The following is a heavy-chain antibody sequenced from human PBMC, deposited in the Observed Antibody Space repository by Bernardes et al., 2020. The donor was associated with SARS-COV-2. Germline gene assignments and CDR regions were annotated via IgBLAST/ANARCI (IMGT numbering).Heavy chain of an antibody. J-gene: IGHJ3*02. CDR3: ARGTRPAAGTDDALDI. V-gene: IGHV4-39*01. CDR2: FYHGGST. D-gene: IGHD6-13*01. Sequence: SETLSLTCTVSGGSISSDNYYWGWIRQPPGKGLEWIGSFYHGGSTYYDASLKTRVTMAVDTSKTQLSLRLTSVTAADTGVYYCARGTRPAAGTDDALDIWGQGTMVTVSS. CDR1: GGSISSDNYY.